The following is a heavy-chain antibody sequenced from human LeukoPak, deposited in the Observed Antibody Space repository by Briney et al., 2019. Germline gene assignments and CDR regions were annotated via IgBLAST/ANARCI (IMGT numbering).Heavy chain of an antibody. CDR1: GYTFTSYG. J-gene: IGHJ5*02. D-gene: IGHD2-2*01. CDR2: ISAYNGNT. V-gene: IGHV1-18*01. Sequence: ASVNVSCKASGYTFTSYGISWVRQAPGQGLAGMGWISAYNGNTNYAQKLQGRVTMTTDTSTSTAYMELRGLRSDDTAVYYCARVKGVVVVPAAINSRWFDPWGQGTLVTVSS. CDR3: ARVKGVVVVPAAINSRWFDP.